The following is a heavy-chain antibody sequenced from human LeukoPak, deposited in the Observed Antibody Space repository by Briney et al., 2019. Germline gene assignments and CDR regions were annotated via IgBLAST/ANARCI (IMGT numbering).Heavy chain of an antibody. CDR1: GYTFTSYD. Sequence: GASVKVSCXASGYTFTSYDINWVRQANGQGLEWMAWMNPNSGNTGYAQKFQGRVTMTRNTSISTAYMELSSLRSEDTAVYYCARDGGYYDSSGYPSDYFQHWGQGTLVTVSS. V-gene: IGHV1-8*01. CDR3: ARDGGYYDSSGYPSDYFQH. CDR2: MNPNSGNT. J-gene: IGHJ1*01. D-gene: IGHD3-22*01.